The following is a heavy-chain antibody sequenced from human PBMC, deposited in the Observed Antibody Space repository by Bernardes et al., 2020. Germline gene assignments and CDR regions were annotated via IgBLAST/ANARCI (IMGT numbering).Heavy chain of an antibody. J-gene: IGHJ5*02. CDR3: ARVPPTNIAARPILWFDP. CDR2: IYYSGST. V-gene: IGHV4-59*01. Sequence: SETLSLTCTVSGGSISSYYWSWIRQPPGQGLEWIGYIYYSGSTNYNPSLKSRVTISVDTSKNQFSLKLSSVTAADTAVYYCARVPPTNIAARPILWFDPWGQGTLVTVSS. CDR1: GGSISSYY. D-gene: IGHD6-6*01.